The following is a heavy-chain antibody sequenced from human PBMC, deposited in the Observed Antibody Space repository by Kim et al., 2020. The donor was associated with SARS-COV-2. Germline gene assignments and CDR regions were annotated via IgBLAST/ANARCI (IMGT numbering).Heavy chain of an antibody. J-gene: IGHJ4*02. Sequence: SETLSLTCTVSGGSVSSGSYYWSWIRQPPGKGLEWIGYIYYSGSTNYNPSLKSRVTISVDTSKNQFSLKLSSVTAADTAVYYCARENSSSWIDYWGQGTLVTVSS. V-gene: IGHV4-61*01. CDR2: IYYSGST. CDR1: GGSVSSGSYY. D-gene: IGHD6-13*01. CDR3: ARENSSSWIDY.